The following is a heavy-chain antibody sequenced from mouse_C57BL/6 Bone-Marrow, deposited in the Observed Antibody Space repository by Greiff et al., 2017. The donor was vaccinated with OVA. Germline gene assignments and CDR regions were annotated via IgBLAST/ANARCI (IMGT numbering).Heavy chain of an antibody. D-gene: IGHD2-12*01. V-gene: IGHV1-55*01. CDR3: AKWTLILLLPYARDY. CDR2: ILPGSGST. J-gene: IGHJ4*01. Sequence: QVQLQQPGAELVKPGASVKMSCKASGYTFTSYWITWVKQRPGQGLEWIGEILPGSGSTNYNEKFKSKATLTVDTSSSTAYMQLSSLTSEDSAVYYCAKWTLILLLPYARDYGGQGTSVTVSS. CDR1: GYTFTSYW.